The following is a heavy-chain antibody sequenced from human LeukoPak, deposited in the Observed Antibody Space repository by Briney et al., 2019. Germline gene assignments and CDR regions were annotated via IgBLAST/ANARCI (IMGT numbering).Heavy chain of an antibody. D-gene: IGHD3-9*01. Sequence: GESLKIPCKGSGYSFTSYWIGLVRQMPGKGLEWMGIIYPGDSDTRYSPSFQGQVTISADKSISTAYLQWSSLKASDTAMYYCARTGSGARYFDWLSPYYFDYWGQGTLVTVSS. CDR3: ARTGSGARYFDWLSPYYFDY. V-gene: IGHV5-51*01. CDR2: IYPGDSDT. J-gene: IGHJ4*02. CDR1: GYSFTSYW.